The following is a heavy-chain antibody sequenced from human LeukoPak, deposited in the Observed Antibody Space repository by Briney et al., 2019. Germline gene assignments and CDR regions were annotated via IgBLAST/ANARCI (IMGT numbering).Heavy chain of an antibody. CDR1: GYSISSGYY. J-gene: IGHJ4*02. V-gene: IGHV4-38-2*02. CDR2: IYHSGST. Sequence: SETLSLTCTVSGYSISSGYYWGWIRQPPGKGLEWIGSIYHSGSTYYNPSLKSRVTISVDTSKNQFPLKLSSVTAADAAVYYCASGVIGYCTNGVCYTPFDYWGQGTLVTVSS. CDR3: ASGVIGYCTNGVCYTPFDY. D-gene: IGHD2-8*01.